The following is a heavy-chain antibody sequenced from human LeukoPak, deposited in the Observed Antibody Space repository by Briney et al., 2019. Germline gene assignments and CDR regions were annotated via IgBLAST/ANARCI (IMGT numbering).Heavy chain of an antibody. CDR1: GGSFSGYY. CDR2: INHSGST. V-gene: IGHV4-34*01. CDR3: ARGRRIAARPFDY. D-gene: IGHD6-6*01. Sequence: PSETLSLTCAVYGGSFSGYYWSWIRQPPGKGLEWIGEINHSGSTNYNPSLKSRVTISVDTSKNQFSPKLSSVTAADTAVYYCARGRRIAARPFDYWGQGTLVTVSS. J-gene: IGHJ4*02.